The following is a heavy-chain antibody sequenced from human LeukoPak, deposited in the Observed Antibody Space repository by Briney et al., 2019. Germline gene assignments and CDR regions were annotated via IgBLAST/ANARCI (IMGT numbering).Heavy chain of an antibody. D-gene: IGHD2-15*01. CDR1: GASVTNYY. J-gene: IGHJ4*02. CDR2: IYYSGST. V-gene: IGHV4-59*02. CDR3: ASSLLGGYCSGGSCYNY. Sequence: SETLSLTCTVSGASVTNYYWNWIRQPPGKGLEWIGCIYYSGSTNYNPSLMSRVTILVDTSKNQFSLKLSSVTAADTAVYYCASSLLGGYCSGGSCYNYWGQGTLVTVSS.